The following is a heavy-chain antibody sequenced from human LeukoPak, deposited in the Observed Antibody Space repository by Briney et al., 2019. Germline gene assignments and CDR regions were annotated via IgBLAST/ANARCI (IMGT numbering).Heavy chain of an antibody. CDR1: GFTFSSYS. CDR3: ARRITIFGVVTPTSYYYYYMDV. CDR2: ISSSSSYI. D-gene: IGHD3-3*01. Sequence: GGSLRLSCAASGFTFSSYSMNWVRQAPGKGLEWVSSISSSSSYIYYADSVKGRFTISRDNAKNSLYLQMTSLRAEDTAVYYCARRITIFGVVTPTSYYYYYMDVWGKGTTVTVSS. J-gene: IGHJ6*03. V-gene: IGHV3-21*01.